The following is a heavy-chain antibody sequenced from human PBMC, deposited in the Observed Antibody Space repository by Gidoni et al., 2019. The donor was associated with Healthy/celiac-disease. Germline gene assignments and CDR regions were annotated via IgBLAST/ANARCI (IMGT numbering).Heavy chain of an antibody. V-gene: IGHV3-15*01. J-gene: IGHJ6*02. CDR3: TTDVSGVGWLLYRYVDYYYGMDV. Sequence: EVQLVESGGGLVKPGGSLGLSCAASGFPFRNRWRDWVRQPPGKGLGWVGRIKSKTDGGTTDYAAPVKGRFTISRDDSKNTLYLQMNSLKTEDTAVYYCTTDVSGVGWLLYRYVDYYYGMDVWGQGTTVTVSS. D-gene: IGHD3-3*01. CDR1: GFPFRNRW. CDR2: IKSKTDGGTT.